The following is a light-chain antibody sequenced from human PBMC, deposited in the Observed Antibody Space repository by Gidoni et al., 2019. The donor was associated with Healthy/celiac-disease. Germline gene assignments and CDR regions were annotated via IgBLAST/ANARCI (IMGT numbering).Light chain of an antibody. CDR3: MQALQAL. V-gene: IGKV2-28*01. J-gene: IGKJ4*01. Sequence: DIVMTQSPLSLPVTPGEPASISCRSSQSLLHSNGYNYLDVYLQKPGQSPQLLIYLGSNRASGVPDRFSGSGSGTDFTLKISRVEAEDVGVYYCMQALQALFGGGTKVEIK. CDR1: QSLLHSNGYNY. CDR2: LGS.